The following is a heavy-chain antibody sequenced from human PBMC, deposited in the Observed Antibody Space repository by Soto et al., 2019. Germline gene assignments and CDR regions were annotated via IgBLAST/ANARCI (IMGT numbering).Heavy chain of an antibody. CDR3: ARCWYHYDSSSYFSGDAFDI. J-gene: IGHJ3*02. CDR2: ISSDGSST. D-gene: IGHD3-22*01. CDR1: GFTFSSYW. Sequence: EVQLVESGGGLVQPGGSLRLSCEASGFTFSSYWMHWVRQGPGKELVWVSRISSDGSSTNYADSVKGRFTISRDNAKNTLYLQMNSLRAEDTAVYYCARCWYHYDSSSYFSGDAFDIWGHGTMVTVSS. V-gene: IGHV3-74*01.